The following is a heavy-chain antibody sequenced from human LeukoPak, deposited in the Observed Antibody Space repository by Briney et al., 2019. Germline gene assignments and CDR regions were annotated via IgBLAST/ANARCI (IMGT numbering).Heavy chain of an antibody. CDR2: IYYSGST. D-gene: IGHD3-22*01. J-gene: IGHJ5*02. CDR3: ARHTSKAITMIVVVTANWFDP. Sequence: PSETLSLTCAVYGGSFSGYYWSWIRQPPGKGLEWIGSIYYSGSTYYNPSLKSRVTISVDTSKNQFSLKLSSVTAADTAVYYCARHTSKAITMIVVVTANWFDPWGQGTLVTVSS. V-gene: IGHV4-34*01. CDR1: GGSFSGYY.